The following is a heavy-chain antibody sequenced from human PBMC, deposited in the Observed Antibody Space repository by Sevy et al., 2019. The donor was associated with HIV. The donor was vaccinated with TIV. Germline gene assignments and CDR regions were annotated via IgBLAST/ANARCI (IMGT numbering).Heavy chain of an antibody. CDR3: SNGAGGSDWGGCDY. CDR1: GFTFRDYG. Sequence: GGSLRLSCQVSGFTFRDYGMHWVRQAPGKGLEWLAVISYDGSHIYYPDSVEGRFTVSRDNSKNTLYLQMNSLRPEDTAVYYCSNGAGGSDWGGCDYWGQGTLVTVSS. D-gene: IGHD1-26*01. CDR2: ISYDGSHI. J-gene: IGHJ4*02. V-gene: IGHV3-30*03.